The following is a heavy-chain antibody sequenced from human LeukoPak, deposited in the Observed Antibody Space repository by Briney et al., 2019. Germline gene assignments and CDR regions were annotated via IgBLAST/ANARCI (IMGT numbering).Heavy chain of an antibody. D-gene: IGHD3-22*01. CDR1: GFTFSSYA. J-gene: IGHJ3*02. Sequence: GGSLRLSCAASGFTFSSYAMSWVRQAPGKGLEWVSAISGSGGSTYYGDSVKGRFTISRDNSKNTLYLQMNSLRAEDTAVYYCANDGAYYDINSYAFDIWGQGTMVTVPS. CDR3: ANDGAYYDINSYAFDI. CDR2: ISGSGGST. V-gene: IGHV3-23*01.